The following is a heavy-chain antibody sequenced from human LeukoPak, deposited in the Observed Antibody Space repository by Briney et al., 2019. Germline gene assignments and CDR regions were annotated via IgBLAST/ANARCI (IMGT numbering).Heavy chain of an antibody. CDR1: GYTLTELS. CDR2: FDPEDGET. V-gene: IGHV1-24*01. Sequence: ASVKVSCKVSGYTLTELSMHWVRQAPGKGLEWMGGFDPEDGETIYAQKFQGRVTMTRNTSISTAYMELSSLRSEDTAVYYCARSERFTRDYWGQGTLVTVSS. CDR3: ARSERFTRDY. D-gene: IGHD3-16*01. J-gene: IGHJ4*02.